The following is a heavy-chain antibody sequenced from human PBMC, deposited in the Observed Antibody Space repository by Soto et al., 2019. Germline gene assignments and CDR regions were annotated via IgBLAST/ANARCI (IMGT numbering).Heavy chain of an antibody. CDR1: GFTFSSYS. V-gene: IGHV3-21*01. CDR2: ISSSSSYI. Sequence: GGSLRLSCAASGFTFSSYSMNWVRQAPGKGLEWVSSISSSSSYIYYADSVKGRFTISRDNAKNSPYLQMNSLRAEDTAVYYCARDSMVAATPDAFDIWGQGTMVTVSS. CDR3: ARDSMVAATPDAFDI. D-gene: IGHD2-15*01. J-gene: IGHJ3*02.